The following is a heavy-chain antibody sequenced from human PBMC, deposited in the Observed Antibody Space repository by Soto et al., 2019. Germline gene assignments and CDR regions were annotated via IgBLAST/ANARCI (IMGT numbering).Heavy chain of an antibody. CDR3: AKDFYYDILTGNNWFDP. CDR1: GFTFTSAS. CDR2: ISGSGGST. D-gene: IGHD3-9*01. J-gene: IGHJ5*02. V-gene: IGHV3-23*01. Sequence: PGGSLRLSCAASGFTFTSASINWVRQAPGKGLEWVSAISGSGGSTYYADSVKGRFAISRDNSKNTLYLQMNSLRAEDTAVYYCAKDFYYDILTGNNWFDPWGQGTLVTVSS.